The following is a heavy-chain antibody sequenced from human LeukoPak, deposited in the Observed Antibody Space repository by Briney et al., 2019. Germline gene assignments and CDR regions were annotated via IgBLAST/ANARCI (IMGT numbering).Heavy chain of an antibody. CDR1: GFTFSDYG. D-gene: IGHD2-2*02. J-gene: IGHJ4*02. V-gene: IGHV3-48*04. CDR2: IDDTSGAI. Sequence: GGSLRLSCEASGFTFSDYGMNWVRHSPGKGLEWISYIDDTSGAIYYADSVKGRFAISRDHAKNSLYLQMNSLRAEDTAVYYCARSSISSSYTYWGQGTLVTVSS. CDR3: ARSSISSSYTY.